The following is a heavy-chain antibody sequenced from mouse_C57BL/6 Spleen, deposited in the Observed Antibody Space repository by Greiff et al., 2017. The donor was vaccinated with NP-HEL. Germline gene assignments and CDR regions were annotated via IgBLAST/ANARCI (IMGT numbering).Heavy chain of an antibody. Sequence: VQLQQPGAELVMPGASVKLSCKASGYTFTSYWMHWVKQRPGQGLEWIGEIDPSDSYTNYNQKFKGKAKLTVDKSSSTAYMQLSSLTSEDSAVYYCARSLREDYFDYWGQGTTLTVSS. CDR1: GYTFTSYW. V-gene: IGHV1-69*01. CDR2: IDPSDSYT. CDR3: ARSLREDYFDY. J-gene: IGHJ2*01. D-gene: IGHD1-1*01.